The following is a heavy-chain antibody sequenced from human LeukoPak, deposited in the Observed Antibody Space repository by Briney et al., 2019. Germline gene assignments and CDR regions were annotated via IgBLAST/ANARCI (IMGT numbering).Heavy chain of an antibody. V-gene: IGHV4-34*01. CDR2: INVSGTT. J-gene: IGHJ5*02. CDR3: ARKGRSWSVRFDP. CDR1: GASLSGYY. Sequence: SETLSLTCAVYGASLSGYYWGWIRQPPGKGRGWNGEINVSGTTNYNPSLKSRVTISVDTSKNQFSLKLSSVTAADTAVYYCARKGRSWSVRFDPWGQGTLVTVSS. D-gene: IGHD6-13*01.